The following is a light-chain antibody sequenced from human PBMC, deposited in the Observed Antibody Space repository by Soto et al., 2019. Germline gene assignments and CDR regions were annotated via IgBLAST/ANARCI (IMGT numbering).Light chain of an antibody. J-gene: IGLJ3*02. CDR2: EVS. V-gene: IGLV2-8*01. CDR3: SSYAGSNNWV. Sequence: QSALTQPPSASGSPVQSVTISCTGTSSDVGDYNYVSWYQQHPGKAPKLMIYEVSKRPSGVPDRFSGSKSGNTASLTVSGLQAEDEADYYCSSYAGSNNWVFGGGTKLTVL. CDR1: SSDVGDYNY.